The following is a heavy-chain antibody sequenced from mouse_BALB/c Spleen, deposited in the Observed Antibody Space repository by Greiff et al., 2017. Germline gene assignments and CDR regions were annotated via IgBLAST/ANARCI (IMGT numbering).Heavy chain of an antibody. Sequence: EVKLVESGPSLVKPSQTLSLTCSVTGDSITSGYWNWIRKFPGNKLEYMGYISYSGSTYYNPSLKSRISITRDTSKNQYYLQLNSVTTEDTATYYCARGDYGSSSYFDYWGQGTTLTVSS. CDR1: GDSITSGY. CDR2: ISYSGST. J-gene: IGHJ2*01. D-gene: IGHD1-1*01. V-gene: IGHV3-8*02. CDR3: ARGDYGSSSYFDY.